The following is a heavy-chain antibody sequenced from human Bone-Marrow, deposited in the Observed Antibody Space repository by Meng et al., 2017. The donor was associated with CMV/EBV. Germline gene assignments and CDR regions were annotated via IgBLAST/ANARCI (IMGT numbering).Heavy chain of an antibody. CDR1: GFTFSSYE. D-gene: IGHD6-19*01. CDR3: ARGPGRQWLTQLDY. V-gene: IGHV3-48*03. Sequence: GESLKIACAASGFTFSSYEMNWVRQAPGKGLEWVSYISSSGSTIYYADSVKGRFTISRDNSKNTLYLQMNSLRAEDTAVYYCARGPGRQWLTQLDYCGQGTLVTVSS. J-gene: IGHJ4*02. CDR2: ISSSGSTI.